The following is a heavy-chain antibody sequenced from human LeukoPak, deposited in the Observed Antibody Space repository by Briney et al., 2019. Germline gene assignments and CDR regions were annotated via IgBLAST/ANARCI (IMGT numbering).Heavy chain of an antibody. Sequence: GGSPGLPCGASGFTFSSYEMKWVRQAPGKGLEWVSYISSSGSTIYYADSVKGRFTISRDNAKNSLYLQMNSLRAEDTAVYYCARDLGYGDYVDAFDIWGQGTMVTVSS. CDR1: GFTFSSYE. D-gene: IGHD4-17*01. CDR3: ARDLGYGDYVDAFDI. J-gene: IGHJ3*02. V-gene: IGHV3-48*03. CDR2: ISSSGSTI.